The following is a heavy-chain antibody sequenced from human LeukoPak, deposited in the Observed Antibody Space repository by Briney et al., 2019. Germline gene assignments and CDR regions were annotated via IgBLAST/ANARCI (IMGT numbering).Heavy chain of an antibody. D-gene: IGHD3-16*02. V-gene: IGHV1-18*01. CDR3: ARAGGYVWGSYRPFDY. J-gene: IGHJ4*02. CDR2: ISAYNGNT. Sequence: GASVKVSCKASGYTFTSYDINWVRQASGQGLEWMGWISAYNGNTNYAQKLQGRVTMTADTSTSTAYMELRSLRSDDTAVYFCARAGGYVWGSYRPFDYWGQGTLVTVSS. CDR1: GYTFTSYD.